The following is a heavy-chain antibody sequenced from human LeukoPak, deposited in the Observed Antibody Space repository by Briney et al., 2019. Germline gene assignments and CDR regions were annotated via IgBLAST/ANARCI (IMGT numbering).Heavy chain of an antibody. J-gene: IGHJ4*02. CDR2: IKQDGSEK. Sequence: GGSLRLSCAASVFTSSSYCMSWGRQAPGKGLEWVANIKQDGSEKYYVDSVKGRFPISRDNAKKSLYLQMSSLRAEDTALYYCATSSMVRGGDEYWGQGTLVTVSS. D-gene: IGHD3-10*01. CDR1: VFTSSSYC. V-gene: IGHV3-7*01. CDR3: ATSSMVRGGDEY.